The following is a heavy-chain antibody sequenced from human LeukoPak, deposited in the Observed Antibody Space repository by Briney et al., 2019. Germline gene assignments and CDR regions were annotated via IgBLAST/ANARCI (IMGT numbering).Heavy chain of an antibody. CDR2: IYYSGTT. D-gene: IGHD5-24*01. J-gene: IGHJ4*02. Sequence: PSETLSLTCTVSGGSISSSNNYWGWVRQPPGKGLECIGSIYYSGTTYYNPSLKSRVTISVDTSKNQFSLELSSVTAADTAVYYCARHEEEDGYNAKTFDSWGQGTLVTVSS. CDR3: ARHEEEDGYNAKTFDS. V-gene: IGHV4-39*01. CDR1: GGSISSSNNY.